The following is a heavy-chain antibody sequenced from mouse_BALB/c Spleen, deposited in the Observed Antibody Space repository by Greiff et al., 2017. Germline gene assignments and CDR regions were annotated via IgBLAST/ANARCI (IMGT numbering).Heavy chain of an antibody. CDR3: ARGDYYGTDY. V-gene: IGHV14-3*02. Sequence: EVQLQQSGAELVKPGASVKLSCTASGFNIKDTYMHWVKQRPEQGLEWIGRIDPANCNTKYDPKFQGKATITADTSSNTAYLQLSSLTSEDPAVYYCARGDYYGTDYWGQGTTLTVSS. D-gene: IGHD1-1*01. CDR2: IDPANCNT. CDR1: GFNIKDTY. J-gene: IGHJ2*01.